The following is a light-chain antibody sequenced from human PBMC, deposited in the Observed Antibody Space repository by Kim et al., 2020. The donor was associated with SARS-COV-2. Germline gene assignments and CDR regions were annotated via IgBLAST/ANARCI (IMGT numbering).Light chain of an antibody. CDR2: AAS. V-gene: IGKV1-39*01. J-gene: IGKJ2*01. CDR1: QTITNY. Sequence: SASIGDRVTITCRASQTITNYLNWYQQKPGEAPKLLIYAASSLQSGVPLRISGSGSGTDFALTIAGLHPEDFATYYCQQSYRAPYTFGQGTKLEI. CDR3: QQSYRAPYT.